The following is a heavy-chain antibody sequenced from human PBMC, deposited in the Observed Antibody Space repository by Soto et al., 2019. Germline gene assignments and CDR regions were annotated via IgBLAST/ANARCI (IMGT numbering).Heavy chain of an antibody. CDR2: IIPIFGTA. CDR1: GYTFTSYA. J-gene: IGHJ3*02. Sequence: ASVKVSCKASGYTFTSYAISWVRQAPGQGLEWMGGIIPIFGTANYAQKFQGRVTITADESTSTAYMELSSLRSEDTAVYYCARPKPEKYYYDSSGYLHAFDIWGQATIVTVSS. D-gene: IGHD3-22*01. V-gene: IGHV1-69*13. CDR3: ARPKPEKYYYDSSGYLHAFDI.